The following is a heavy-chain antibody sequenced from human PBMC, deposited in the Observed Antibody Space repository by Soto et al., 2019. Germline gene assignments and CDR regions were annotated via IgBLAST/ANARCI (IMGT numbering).Heavy chain of an antibody. Sequence: GGSLRLSCVASGFTFSNYAMSWFRQAPGKGLEWVSGISASGRDTYYADSVKDRFTISRDSFKNTLYLQMNRLRAEDTGTYYCAKGKTSGWYYFDYWGQGALVTVSS. V-gene: IGHV3-23*01. CDR2: ISASGRDT. J-gene: IGHJ4*02. CDR1: GFTFSNYA. D-gene: IGHD6-19*01. CDR3: AKGKTSGWYYFDY.